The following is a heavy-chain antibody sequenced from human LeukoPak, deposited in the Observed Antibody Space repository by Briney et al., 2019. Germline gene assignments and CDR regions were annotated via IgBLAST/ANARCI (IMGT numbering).Heavy chain of an antibody. CDR3: AKDLTNPSYGDYGASYFDY. J-gene: IGHJ4*02. V-gene: IGHV3-23*01. D-gene: IGHD4-17*01. CDR1: GFTFSSYA. CDR2: IIGSGGST. Sequence: GGSLRLSCAASGFTFSSYAMSWVRQPPGKGLEWVSAIIGSGGSTYYADSVKGRFTISRDNSKNTLYLQMNSLRAEDTAVYYCAKDLTNPSYGDYGASYFDYWGQGTLVTVSS.